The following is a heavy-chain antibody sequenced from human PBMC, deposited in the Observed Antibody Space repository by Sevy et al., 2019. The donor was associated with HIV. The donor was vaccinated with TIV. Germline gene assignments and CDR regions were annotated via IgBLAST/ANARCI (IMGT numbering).Heavy chain of an antibody. J-gene: IGHJ6*02. CDR3: ARGDIVVVPAAFRYGMDV. Sequence: ASVKVSCKASGGTFSSYAISWVRQAPGQGLEWMGGIIPILGTANYAQKFQGRVTITAEESTSTAYMELSSLRSEDTAVDYCARGDIVVVPAAFRYGMDVWGQGTTVTVSS. D-gene: IGHD2-2*01. V-gene: IGHV1-69*13. CDR2: IIPILGTA. CDR1: GGTFSSYA.